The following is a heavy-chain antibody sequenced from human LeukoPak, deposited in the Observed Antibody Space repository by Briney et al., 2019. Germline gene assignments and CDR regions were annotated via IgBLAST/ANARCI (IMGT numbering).Heavy chain of an antibody. CDR3: ARGENNYGYYYFDY. J-gene: IGHJ4*02. CDR2: ISSSSSYI. V-gene: IGHV3-21*01. D-gene: IGHD5-18*01. Sequence: PGGPLRLSCAASGFTFSSYGMSWVRQAPGKGLEWVSSISSSSSYIYYADSVKGRFTISRDNAKNSLYLQMNSLRAEDTAVYYCARGENNYGYYYFDYWGQGTLVTVSS. CDR1: GFTFSSYG.